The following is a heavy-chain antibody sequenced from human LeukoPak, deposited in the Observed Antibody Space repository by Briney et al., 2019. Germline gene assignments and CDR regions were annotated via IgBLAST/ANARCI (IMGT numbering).Heavy chain of an antibody. CDR1: GFTFSTYA. J-gene: IGHJ6*03. D-gene: IGHD3-10*01. CDR3: ARGATPMDKYYYYYYMDV. Sequence: PGGSLRLSCAASGFTFSTYAIHWVRQAPGKGLEWVALISYDGSHKYYADSVKGRFSISRDNSKNSLFLQMNSLTAEDTSVYYCARGATPMDKYYYYYYMDVWGKGTSVTVSS. V-gene: IGHV3-30*04. CDR2: ISYDGSHK.